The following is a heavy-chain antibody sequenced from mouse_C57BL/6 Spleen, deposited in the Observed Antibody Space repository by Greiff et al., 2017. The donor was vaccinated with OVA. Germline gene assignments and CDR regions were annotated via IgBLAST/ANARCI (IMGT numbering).Heavy chain of an antibody. CDR3: ARHEDGEDDGYYDAMDY. D-gene: IGHD2-3*01. J-gene: IGHJ4*01. V-gene: IGHV1-62-2*01. CDR1: GYTFTEYT. Sequence: QVQLKQSGAELVKPGASVKLSCKASGYTFTEYTIHWVKQRSGQGLEWIGWFYPGSGSIKYNEKFKDKATLTADKSSSTVYMELSRLTSEDSAVYFCARHEDGEDDGYYDAMDYWGQGTSVTVSS. CDR2: FYPGSGSI.